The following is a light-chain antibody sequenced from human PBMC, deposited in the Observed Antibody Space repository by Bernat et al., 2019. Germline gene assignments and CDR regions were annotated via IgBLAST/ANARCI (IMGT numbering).Light chain of an antibody. J-gene: IGLJ1*01. CDR1: SSDIGGFNY. V-gene: IGLV2-14*03. CDR2: DVS. CDR3: YSWATNYVYV. Sequence: QSALTQPASVSGYPGQSITISCTGASSDIGGFNYVSWYQQHPGKAPKLMISDVSSRPSGVSNRFSGTKSGNRASLTISGLQAEDEADYYCYSWATNYVYVFGTGTKVTVL.